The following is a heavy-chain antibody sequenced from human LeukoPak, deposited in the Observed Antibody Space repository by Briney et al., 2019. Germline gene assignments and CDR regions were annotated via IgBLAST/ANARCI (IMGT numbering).Heavy chain of an antibody. V-gene: IGHV4-34*01. CDR1: GGSFSGYY. D-gene: IGHD2-2*01. J-gene: IGHJ4*02. Sequence: SETLSLTCTVSGGSFSGYYWSWIRQPPGKGLEWIGEINHSGSTNYNPSLKSRVTISVDTSKNQFSLKLSSVTAADTAVYYCARASLPWGLYCSSTSCYGGRLFDYWGQGTLVTVSS. CDR2: INHSGST. CDR3: ARASLPWGLYCSSTSCYGGRLFDY.